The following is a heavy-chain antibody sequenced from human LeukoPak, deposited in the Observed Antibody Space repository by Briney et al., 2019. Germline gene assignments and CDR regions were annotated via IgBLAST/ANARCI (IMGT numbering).Heavy chain of an antibody. D-gene: IGHD5-12*01. Sequence: GGSLRLSCAASGFSLSGYWMSWVRQAPGKGLGWVARLHADGVEKYYVNSVTGRFTISRDNAKNSLDLQMNSLRVEDTAVYYCARGGYSFDYLGQGTLVTVSS. CDR3: ARGGYSFDY. J-gene: IGHJ4*02. CDR2: LHADGVEK. CDR1: GFSLSGYW. V-gene: IGHV3-7*01.